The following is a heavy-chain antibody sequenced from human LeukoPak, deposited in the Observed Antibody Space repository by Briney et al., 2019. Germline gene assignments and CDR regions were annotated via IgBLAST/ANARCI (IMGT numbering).Heavy chain of an antibody. CDR1: GGSISSYY. Sequence: SETLSLTCTVSGGSISSYYWSWIRQPPGKGLEWIGYIYYSGSTNYNPSLKSRVTISVDTSKNQCSLKLSSVTAADTAVYYCARGMKRAYYGDYYFDYWGQGTLVTVSS. CDR3: ARGMKRAYYGDYYFDY. J-gene: IGHJ4*02. V-gene: IGHV4-59*01. D-gene: IGHD3-22*01. CDR2: IYYSGST.